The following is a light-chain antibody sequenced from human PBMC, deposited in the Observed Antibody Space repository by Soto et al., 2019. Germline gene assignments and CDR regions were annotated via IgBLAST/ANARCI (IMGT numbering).Light chain of an antibody. CDR2: AAS. CDR3: HQCLSTPPIT. V-gene: IGKV1-39*01. J-gene: IGKJ5*01. Sequence: IQISQSPSSLSASVGDRVTITCRASQSISSYLNWYQQKPGKAPKLLIYAASSLQSGVPSRFSGSGSGTDFTLTISSLQPEDFATYYCHQCLSTPPITFGQGTRLET. CDR1: QSISSY.